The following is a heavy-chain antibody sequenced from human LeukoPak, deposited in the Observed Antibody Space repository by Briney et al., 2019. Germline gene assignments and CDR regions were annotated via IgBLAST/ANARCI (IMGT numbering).Heavy chain of an antibody. Sequence: PSETLSLTCTVSGGSISSSSYYWGWIRQPPGKGLEWIVSIYYSGSTYYNPSLKSRVTISVDTSKNQFSLKLSSVTAADTAVYYCARDWGLYCSGGSCYYFDYWGQGTLVTVSS. CDR3: ARDWGLYCSGGSCYYFDY. V-gene: IGHV4-39*07. D-gene: IGHD2-15*01. J-gene: IGHJ4*02. CDR1: GGSISSSSYY. CDR2: IYYSGST.